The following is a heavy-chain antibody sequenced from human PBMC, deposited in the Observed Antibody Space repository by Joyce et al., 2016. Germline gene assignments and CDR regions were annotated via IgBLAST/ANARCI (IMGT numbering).Heavy chain of an antibody. Sequence: QEQLVESGGGVVQPGTSLRLSCAASGFTFNRYGIHWVRQAPGKGLEWVGVISNDGGDKYYADPVKGRFTISRDNSKNTVYLQMNSLRGEDTAVYYCATDIYDRSSASDYWGQGTLVTVSS. J-gene: IGHJ4*02. V-gene: IGHV3-30*03. CDR1: GFTFNRYG. D-gene: IGHD6-6*01. CDR2: ISNDGGDK. CDR3: ATDIYDRSSASDY.